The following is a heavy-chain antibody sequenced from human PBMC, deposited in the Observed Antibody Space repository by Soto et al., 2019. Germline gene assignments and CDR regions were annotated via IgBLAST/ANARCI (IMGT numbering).Heavy chain of an antibody. V-gene: IGHV6-1*01. CDR2: TYYRSKWYN. CDR1: GDSVSNNKTA. CDR3: ARGNSGLRAFDV. J-gene: IGHJ3*01. D-gene: IGHD4-17*01. Sequence: PSQTLSLTCAISGDSVSNNKTAWGWIRQSPSRGLEWLGRTYYRSKWYNDYAASVKSRITINPDTSKNQFSLQLNSLTPEEAAMYYCARGNSGLRAFDVWGQGTMVTVS.